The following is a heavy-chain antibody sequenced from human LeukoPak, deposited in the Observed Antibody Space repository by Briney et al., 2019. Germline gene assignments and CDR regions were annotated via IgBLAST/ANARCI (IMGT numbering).Heavy chain of an antibody. J-gene: IGHJ4*02. CDR3: ARDQKLLWFGESPFDY. D-gene: IGHD3-10*01. CDR1: GFTFSSYS. V-gene: IGHV3-21*01. CDR2: XXSSSSYI. Sequence: GGSLRLSCAASGFTFSSYSMNXXXXXXXXXXXXXXXXXSSSSYIYYADSVKGRFTISRDNTKNSLYLQMNSLRAEDTAVYYCARDQKLLWFGESPFDYWGQGTLVTVSS.